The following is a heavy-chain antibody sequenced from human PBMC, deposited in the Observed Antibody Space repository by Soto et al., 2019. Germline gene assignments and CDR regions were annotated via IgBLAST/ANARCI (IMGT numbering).Heavy chain of an antibody. J-gene: IGHJ5*02. Sequence: SVKVSCKASGGTFSSYAISWVRQAPGQGLEWMGGIIPIFGTANYAQKFQGRVTITADESTSTAYMELSSLRSEDTAVYYCARDFRFGELLSWFDPWGQGTLVTVSS. V-gene: IGHV1-69*13. CDR2: IIPIFGTA. CDR3: ARDFRFGELLSWFDP. D-gene: IGHD3-10*01. CDR1: GGTFSSYA.